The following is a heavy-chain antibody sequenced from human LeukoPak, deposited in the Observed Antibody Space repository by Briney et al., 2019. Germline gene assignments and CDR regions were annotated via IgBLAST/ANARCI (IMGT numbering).Heavy chain of an antibody. D-gene: IGHD1/OR15-1a*01. Sequence: GGSLRLSCAASGFTLSSYAMSWVRQAPGKGLEWVSSISGGHGGSYYADSVKGRFTISRDDSKNTLYLQVNSLRAEDTAVYYCAKGQYASGWNSGNYWGQGTLVTVSS. J-gene: IGHJ4*02. CDR1: GFTLSSYA. V-gene: IGHV3-23*01. CDR3: AKGQYASGWNSGNY. CDR2: ISGGHGGS.